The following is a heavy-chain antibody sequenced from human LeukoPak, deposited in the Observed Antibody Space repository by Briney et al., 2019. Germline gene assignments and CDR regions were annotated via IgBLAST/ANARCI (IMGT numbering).Heavy chain of an antibody. V-gene: IGHV4-34*01. CDR2: INHSGST. CDR1: GGSFSGYH. CDR3: ARGRGYSGYDYSYYYYYYGMDV. Sequence: SETLSLTCAVYGGSFSGYHWSWIRQPPGKGLEWIGEINHSGSTNYNPSLKSRVTVSVDTSKNQFSLKLSSVTAADTAVYYCARGRGYSGYDYSYYYYYYGMDVWGQGTTVTVSS. D-gene: IGHD5-12*01. J-gene: IGHJ6*02.